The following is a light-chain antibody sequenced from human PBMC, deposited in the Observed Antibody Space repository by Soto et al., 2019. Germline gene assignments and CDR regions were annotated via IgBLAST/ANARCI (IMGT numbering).Light chain of an antibody. V-gene: IGLV1-40*01. CDR1: SSNIGAGYD. CDR3: QFYDSTLSVV. CDR2: GNN. Sequence: QPVLTQPPSVSGAPGQRVTISCTGSSSNIGAGYDVHWYQQLPGTAPKLLIYGNNNRPSGVPDRFSGSKSGTSASLAITGLQAEDEADYYCQFYDSTLSVVFGGGTQLTVL. J-gene: IGLJ2*01.